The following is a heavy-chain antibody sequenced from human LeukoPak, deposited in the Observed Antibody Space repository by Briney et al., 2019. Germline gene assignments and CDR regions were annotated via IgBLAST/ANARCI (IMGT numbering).Heavy chain of an antibody. CDR2: ISYDRSNK. D-gene: IGHD3-10*01. V-gene: IGHV3-30*18. Sequence: PGRSLRLSCAASVVTSSSDGMHWVRQAPGKGLEGGAVISYDRSNKYYADSVKGRFTISRDNSKNTLYLQMNSLRAEDTAVYYCAKDSYYGSGSYYLDYWGQGTLVTVSS. CDR3: AKDSYYGSGSYYLDY. CDR1: VVTSSSDG. J-gene: IGHJ4*02.